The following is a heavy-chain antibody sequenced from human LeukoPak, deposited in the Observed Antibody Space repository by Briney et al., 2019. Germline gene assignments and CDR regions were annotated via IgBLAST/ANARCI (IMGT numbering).Heavy chain of an antibody. J-gene: IGHJ2*01. CDR3: ARAPTQGWYFDL. V-gene: IGHV3-13*01. Sequence: GGSLRLSCAASGFTFSSYDMHWVCQATGKGLEWVSAIGTAGDTYYPGSVKGRFTISRENAKNSLYLQMNSLRAGDTAVYYCARAPTQGWYFDLWGRGTLVTVSS. CDR1: GFTFSSYD. CDR2: IGTAGDT.